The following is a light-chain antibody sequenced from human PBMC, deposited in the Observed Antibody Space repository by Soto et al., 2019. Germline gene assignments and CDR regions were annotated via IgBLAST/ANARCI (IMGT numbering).Light chain of an antibody. V-gene: IGKV1-5*01. Sequence: DIQMTQSPSTLSASVGDRVTITCRASQSISNWLSWYQQKPGTAPKVLIYHASNLQSGVPSRFSGSGSGTEFTLTISCLQSEDFATYYCQQYYSYPLTFGGGTKVDIK. CDR2: HAS. CDR1: QSISNW. CDR3: QQYYSYPLT. J-gene: IGKJ4*01.